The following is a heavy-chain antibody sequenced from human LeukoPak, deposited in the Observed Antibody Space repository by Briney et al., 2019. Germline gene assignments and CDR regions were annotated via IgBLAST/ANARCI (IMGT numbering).Heavy chain of an antibody. V-gene: IGHV4-4*07. CDR1: GGSISSYY. CDR3: ARSYDSSGYPLYLAY. J-gene: IGHJ4*02. CDR2: IYTSGST. D-gene: IGHD3-22*01. Sequence: SETLSLTCTVSGGSISSYYWSWIRQPAGQGLEWIGPIYTSGSTNYNPSLKSRVTMSVDTSKNQFSLKLSSVTAADADVYYCARSYDSSGYPLYLAYWGQGTLVTVSS.